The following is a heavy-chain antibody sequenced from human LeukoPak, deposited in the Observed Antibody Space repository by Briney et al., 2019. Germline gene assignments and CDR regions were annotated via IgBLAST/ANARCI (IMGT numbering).Heavy chain of an antibody. Sequence: SVKVSCKASGGTFSSYAISWVRQAPGQGLEWMGGIIPIFGTANYAQKFQGRVTITADESTSTAYMELSSPRSEDTAVYYCARDLGRGGIAAAGRPYFYYYMDVWGKGTTVTISS. CDR3: ARDLGRGGIAAAGRPYFYYYMDV. D-gene: IGHD6-13*01. CDR1: GGTFSSYA. J-gene: IGHJ6*03. V-gene: IGHV1-69*13. CDR2: IIPIFGTA.